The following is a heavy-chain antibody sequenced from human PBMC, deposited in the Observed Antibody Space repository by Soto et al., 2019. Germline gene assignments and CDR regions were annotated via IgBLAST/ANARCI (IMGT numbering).Heavy chain of an antibody. CDR1: GFTFSNYA. CDR3: AKIDRTSSQSDC. V-gene: IGHV3-23*01. CDR2: IDSTGVAT. Sequence: EVHLLESGGVLVQPGGSLRLSCAASGFTFSNYAMSWVRQAPGKGLEWVSAIDSTGVATYYADSVRGRFTISRDNSKNTLYLHMNSLSAGDSAVYYCAKIDRTSSQSDCWGQGTLVTVSS. J-gene: IGHJ4*02. D-gene: IGHD2-2*01.